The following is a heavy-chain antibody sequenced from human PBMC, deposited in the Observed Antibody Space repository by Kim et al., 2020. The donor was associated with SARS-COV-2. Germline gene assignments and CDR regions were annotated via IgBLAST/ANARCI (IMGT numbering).Heavy chain of an antibody. Sequence: GGSLRLSCAASGFSLSGYSMSWIRQAPGKGLEWVSSLGTGSINTYYADSVKGRFTISRDGAKNSLYLQMNSLRVEDTAVYYCTTYVSKCVCAWAQGTLVT. D-gene: IGHD3-16*01. V-gene: IGHV3-21*01. CDR3: TTYVSKCVCA. CDR2: LGTGSINT. CDR1: GFSLSGYS. J-gene: IGHJ1*01.